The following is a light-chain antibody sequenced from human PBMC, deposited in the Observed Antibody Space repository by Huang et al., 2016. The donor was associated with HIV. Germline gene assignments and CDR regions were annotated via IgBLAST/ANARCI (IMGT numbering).Light chain of an antibody. CDR1: QGISDW. CDR3: QQYDNFST. Sequence: DIQMTQSPSTLSASVGDRVTITCRASQGISDWLAWYQRKPGKAPKLLIYKASNLEYGVPSRFSGSGSGTEFTLTISSLQPDDFATYYCQQYDNFSTFAQGTKLEIQ. CDR2: KAS. V-gene: IGKV1-5*03. J-gene: IGKJ2*01.